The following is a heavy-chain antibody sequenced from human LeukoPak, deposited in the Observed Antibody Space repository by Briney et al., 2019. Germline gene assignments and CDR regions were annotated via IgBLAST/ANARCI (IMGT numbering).Heavy chain of an antibody. D-gene: IGHD1-26*01. Sequence: GGSLSLSCAASGFPYTSYCLFCLRQAPGKGLVWVSRINGDGSTTSYADSVKGRFTISRDNAKNTLYLQMNSLRAEDTAVYYCAPQRGSKLTPYYWGEGTVVTVSS. J-gene: IGHJ4*02. CDR1: GFPYTSYC. V-gene: IGHV3-74*01. CDR2: INGDGSTT. CDR3: APQRGSKLTPYY.